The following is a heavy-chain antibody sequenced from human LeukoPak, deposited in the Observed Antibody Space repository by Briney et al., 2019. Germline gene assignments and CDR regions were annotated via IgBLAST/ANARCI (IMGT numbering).Heavy chain of an antibody. Sequence: VASVKVSCKASGGIFSNYAISWVRQAPGQGLEWMGGIIPIFGKANYAQKFQGRVTITADESTSTAYMELSSLRSEDTAVYYCARDPPPGYGSIGIGLWGQGTTVTVSS. V-gene: IGHV1-69*01. CDR3: ARDPPPGYGSIGIGL. CDR1: GGIFSNYA. J-gene: IGHJ6*02. CDR2: IIPIFGKA. D-gene: IGHD3-10*01.